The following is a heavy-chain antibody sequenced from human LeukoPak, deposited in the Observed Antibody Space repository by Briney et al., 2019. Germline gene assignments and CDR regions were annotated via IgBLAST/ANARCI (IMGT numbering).Heavy chain of an antibody. J-gene: IGHJ6*03. CDR1: GGSISSHY. CDR3: ARDRPPYCSSTSCPLMDV. Sequence: SETLSLTCTVSGGSISSHYWSWIRQPPGKGLGWIGYIYYSGSTNYNPSLKSRVTISVDTSKNQFSLKLSSVTAADTAVYYCARDRPPYCSSTSCPLMDVWGKGTTVTVSS. CDR2: IYYSGST. V-gene: IGHV4-59*11. D-gene: IGHD2-2*01.